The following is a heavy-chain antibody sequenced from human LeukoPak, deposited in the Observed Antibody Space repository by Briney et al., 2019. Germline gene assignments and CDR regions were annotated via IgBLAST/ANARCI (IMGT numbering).Heavy chain of an antibody. Sequence: SETLSLTCTVSGDSISIYHWSWIRQPPGKGLEWIGFINYSGSTTYNPSLKSRVTISVDTSKNQFSLKLSSVTAADTAVYYCARQRYDFWSGYLDHWGQGTLVTVSS. D-gene: IGHD3-3*01. J-gene: IGHJ4*02. CDR2: INYSGST. CDR3: ARQRYDFWSGYLDH. CDR1: GDSISIYH. V-gene: IGHV4-59*08.